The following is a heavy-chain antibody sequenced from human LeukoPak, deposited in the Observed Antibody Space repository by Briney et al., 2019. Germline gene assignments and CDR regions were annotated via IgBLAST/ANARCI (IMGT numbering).Heavy chain of an antibody. V-gene: IGHV1-69*05. Sequence: ASVKVSCKASGGTFSSYAISWVRQAPGQGLEWMGGIIPIFGTANYAQKFQGRVTITTDESTSTAYVELSSLRSEDTAVYYCARASPSGSFVWDYWGQGTLVTVSS. CDR2: IIPIFGTA. CDR3: ARASPSGSFVWDY. CDR1: GGTFSSYA. J-gene: IGHJ4*02. D-gene: IGHD1-26*01.